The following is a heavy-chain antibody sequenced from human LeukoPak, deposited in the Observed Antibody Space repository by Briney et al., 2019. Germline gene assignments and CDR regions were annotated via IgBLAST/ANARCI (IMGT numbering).Heavy chain of an antibody. CDR2: IKKDGSEK. CDR1: GFTFSSHR. V-gene: IGHV3-7*01. Sequence: AGGSLRLSCAASGFTFSSHRMTWVRQTPGKGLEWVANIKKDGSEKYYVDSVKGRFTISRDNAKTSLYLQMNSLRAEDTAVYYCARARQQLDLNWFDPWGQGTLVTVSS. J-gene: IGHJ5*02. CDR3: ARARQQLDLNWFDP. D-gene: IGHD6-13*01.